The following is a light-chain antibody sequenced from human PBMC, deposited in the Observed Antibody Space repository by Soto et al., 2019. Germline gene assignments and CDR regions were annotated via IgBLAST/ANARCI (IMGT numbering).Light chain of an antibody. CDR1: QGISSW. CDR3: LQHNSYPSIT. V-gene: IGKV1-17*01. CDR2: AAS. Sequence: DIQMTQSPSSLSASVGARATITCRASQGISSWLGWYQQKPGKAPKRLIYAASSLQSGVPSRFSGSGSGTEFALTISSLEPEDFATYYCLQHNSYPSITFGQGTRLEIK. J-gene: IGKJ5*01.